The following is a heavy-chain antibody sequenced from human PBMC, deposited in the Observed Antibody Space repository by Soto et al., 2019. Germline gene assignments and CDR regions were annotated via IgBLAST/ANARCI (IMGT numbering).Heavy chain of an antibody. CDR3: VRDVNYHDATVYYNVFDI. J-gene: IGHJ3*02. V-gene: IGHV3-7*05. CDR2: MQQDGSQT. D-gene: IGHD1-7*01. CDR1: GFAFSNYW. Sequence: EVQLVESGGGLVQPGGSLRLSCAASGFAFSNYWMVWVRQAPGKGLERVANMQQDGSQTYYMDSVKGRITISRDNAKSSLHLQMNSLRAEDTAVYYCVRDVNYHDATVYYNVFDIWGQGTMVTVSS.